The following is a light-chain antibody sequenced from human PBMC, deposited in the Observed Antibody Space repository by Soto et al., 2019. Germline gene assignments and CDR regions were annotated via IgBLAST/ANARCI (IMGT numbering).Light chain of an antibody. CDR3: LQEYNIPLP. V-gene: IGKV1-6*01. CDR1: QDIRND. J-gene: IGKJ1*01. CDR2: AAS. Sequence: AIQLTQSPSSLSASVGDRVTITCRVSQDIRNDLGWYPQKPGKAPKVLMYAASSLQNGVPSRFSGSGSGTDFTLTISRLQPEDFANYYCLQEYNIPLPFGPGTKGEIQ.